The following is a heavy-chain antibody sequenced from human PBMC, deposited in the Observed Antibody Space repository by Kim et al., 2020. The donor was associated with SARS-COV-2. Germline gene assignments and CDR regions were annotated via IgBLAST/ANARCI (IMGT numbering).Heavy chain of an antibody. D-gene: IGHD3-22*01. Sequence: SETLSLTCTVSGGSISSSSYYWGWIRQPPGNGLEWIGSIYYSGSTYYNPSLKSRVTISVDTSKNQFSLKLSSVTAADTAVYYCARQFPTYYYDSSGWSRTSYWFDPWGQGTLVTVSS. CDR1: GGSISSSSYY. CDR3: ARQFPTYYYDSSGWSRTSYWFDP. J-gene: IGHJ5*02. CDR2: IYYSGST. V-gene: IGHV4-39*01.